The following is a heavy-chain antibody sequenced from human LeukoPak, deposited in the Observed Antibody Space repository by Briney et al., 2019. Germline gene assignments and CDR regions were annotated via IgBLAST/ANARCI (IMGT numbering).Heavy chain of an antibody. CDR2: IFHGGST. CDR3: ARHDSFLFDI. Sequence: PSEALSLTCAVSGGSLSSSNWWSWVRQPPGKGLEWIGEIFHGGSTNYNPSLKSRVTMSVDKSRNHLSLTLSSVTAADTAVYYCARHDSFLFDIWGQGTMVTVSS. D-gene: IGHD2-21*02. CDR1: GGSLSSSNW. V-gene: IGHV4-4*02. J-gene: IGHJ3*02.